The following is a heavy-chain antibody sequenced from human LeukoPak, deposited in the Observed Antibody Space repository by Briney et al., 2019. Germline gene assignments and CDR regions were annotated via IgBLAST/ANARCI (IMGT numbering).Heavy chain of an antibody. Sequence: GGSLRLSCAASGFTFDDYGLSWVRHAPGKGLEWVSVISGSGDRTYYADSVKGRFTISRDNSKNTLYLQMNSLRAEDTAVYYCAKAAYGSESYYDPFGYWGQGTLVTVSS. CDR2: ISGSGDRT. V-gene: IGHV3-23*01. D-gene: IGHD3-10*01. J-gene: IGHJ4*02. CDR3: AKAAYGSESYYDPFGY. CDR1: GFTFDDYG.